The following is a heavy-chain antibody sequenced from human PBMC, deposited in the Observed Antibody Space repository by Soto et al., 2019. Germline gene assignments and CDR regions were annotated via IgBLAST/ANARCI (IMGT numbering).Heavy chain of an antibody. CDR3: AKLYCGGDCYSYYFDY. J-gene: IGHJ4*02. D-gene: IGHD2-21*02. CDR1: GFTFSSYA. CDR2: ISGSGGST. Sequence: PVGSLRLSCAASGFTFSSYAMSWVRQAPGKGLEWVSAISGSGGSTYYADSVKGRFTISRDNSKNTLYLQMNSLRAEDTAVYYCAKLYCGGDCYSYYFDYWGQGTLVTVSS. V-gene: IGHV3-23*01.